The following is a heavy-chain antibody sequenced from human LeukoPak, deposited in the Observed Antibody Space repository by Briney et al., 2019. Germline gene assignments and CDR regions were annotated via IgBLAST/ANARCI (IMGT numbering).Heavy chain of an antibody. CDR2: ISASGGGT. D-gene: IGHD1-26*01. CDR3: AKDLPMGTTYHRPIGPFDY. V-gene: IGHV3-23*01. J-gene: IGHJ4*02. CDR1: GFTFSNYA. Sequence: GGSLRLSCAASGFTFSNYALSWVRQAPGKGLEWVSGISASGGGTFYADSLKGRFTISRDNSKNTLYLQVSRLRAEDTAVYYCAKDLPMGTTYHRPIGPFDYWGQGTLVTVSS.